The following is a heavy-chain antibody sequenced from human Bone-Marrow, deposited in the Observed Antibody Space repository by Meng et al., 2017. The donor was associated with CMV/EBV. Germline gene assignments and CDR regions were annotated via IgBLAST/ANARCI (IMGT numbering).Heavy chain of an antibody. D-gene: IGHD4-23*01. CDR1: GFTVSSNY. CDR2: IYSGGST. J-gene: IGHJ3*02. Sequence: GGSLRLSCAASGFTVSSNYMSWVRQAPGKGLEWVSVIYSGGSTYYAESVKGRFTISRDNAKSTLYLQMNSLRVEDTAIYYCARDAPVITPHHDAFDIWGQGKLVTVSS. CDR3: ARDAPVITPHHDAFDI. V-gene: IGHV3-53*01.